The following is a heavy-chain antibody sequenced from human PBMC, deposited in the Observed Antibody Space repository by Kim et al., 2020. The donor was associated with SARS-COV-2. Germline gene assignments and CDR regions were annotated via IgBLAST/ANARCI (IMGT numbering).Heavy chain of an antibody. J-gene: IGHJ4*02. CDR2: IKQDGSEK. CDR3: ARASYYYDSSGYYYFDY. CDR1: GFTFSSYW. Sequence: GGSLRLSCAASGFTFSSYWMSWVRQAPGKGLEWVANIKQDGSEKYYVDSVKGRFTISRDNAKNSLYLQMNSLRVEDTAVYYCARASYYYDSSGYYYFDYWGQGTLVTVSS. D-gene: IGHD3-22*01. V-gene: IGHV3-7*03.